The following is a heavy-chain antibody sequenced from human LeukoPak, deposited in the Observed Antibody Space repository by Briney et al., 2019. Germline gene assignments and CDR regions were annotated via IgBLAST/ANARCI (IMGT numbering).Heavy chain of an antibody. CDR2: VNPNSGNT. D-gene: IGHD3-22*01. CDR3: ARRSDDYDSSAYYH. J-gene: IGHJ4*02. CDR1: GYTFTSHD. Sequence: GASVKVSCKTSGYTFTSHDLNWVRQATGQGLEWMGWVNPNSGNTGYAQKFQGRVAMTMEPSISTAYMELSSLRSEDTAVYYCARRSDDYDSSAYYHWGQGTLVTVSS. V-gene: IGHV1-8*01.